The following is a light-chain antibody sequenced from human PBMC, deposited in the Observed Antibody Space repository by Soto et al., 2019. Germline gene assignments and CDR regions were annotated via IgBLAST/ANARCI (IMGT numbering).Light chain of an antibody. CDR3: QQYNSMGT. CDR1: QSISTW. CDR2: KAS. V-gene: IGKV1-5*03. J-gene: IGKJ1*01. Sequence: DIQMTQSPATLSASVGDRVTITCRASQSISTWLAWYQQKPGKAPKLLIYKASSLESGVPSMFSGSGSGTEFTLTISSPQPDDFATYYCQQYNSMGTFGQGTKVDIK.